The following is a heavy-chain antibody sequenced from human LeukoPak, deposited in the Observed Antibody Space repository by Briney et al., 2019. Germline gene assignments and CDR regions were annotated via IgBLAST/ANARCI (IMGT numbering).Heavy chain of an antibody. V-gene: IGHV3-15*01. CDR2: IKTKTDDGTT. CDR3: TTDSHCSSTSCLYFDY. D-gene: IGHD2-2*01. Sequence: GGSLRLSCAASGFTFSNAWMSWVRQAPGKGLEWVGRIKTKTDDGTTDYAAAVKGRFTISRDDSKNTLYLQMNSLKTEDTAVYYCTTDSHCSSTSCLYFDYWGQGTLVTVSS. J-gene: IGHJ4*02. CDR1: GFTFSNAW.